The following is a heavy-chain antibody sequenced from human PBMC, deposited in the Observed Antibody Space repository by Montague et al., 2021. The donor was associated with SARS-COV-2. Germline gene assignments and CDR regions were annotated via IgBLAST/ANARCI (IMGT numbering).Heavy chain of an antibody. CDR1: GDSISTSTW. CDR2: IFHSGTI. CDR3: ATLSRRTAAGTRDYFGLDV. D-gene: IGHD6-13*01. Sequence: SETLSLTCRVSGDSISTSTWWTWVRQSPGKGLEWIGEIFHSGTIXYNRARKSRVSISVDKSNNQFSLRLSSLIAADTAVYYCATLSRRTAAGTRDYFGLDVWGQGTTVVVSS. V-gene: IGHV4-4*02. J-gene: IGHJ6*02.